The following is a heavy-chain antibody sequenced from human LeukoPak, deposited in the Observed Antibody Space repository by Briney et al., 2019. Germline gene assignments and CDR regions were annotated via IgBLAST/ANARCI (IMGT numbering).Heavy chain of an antibody. CDR2: SYSSRST. D-gene: IGHD3-16*01. Sequence: PSETLSLTCSVSGGSLSSDGYYWNWIRQHPGKDLGWIGYSYSSRSTNYNPSLRSRVTISTDTSKLQFSLSLNSVAAADVSAYYCAGGSDRRKVGYWGHGNL. CDR1: GGSLSSDGYY. V-gene: IGHV4-31*03. J-gene: IGHJ4*01. CDR3: AGGSDRRKVGY.